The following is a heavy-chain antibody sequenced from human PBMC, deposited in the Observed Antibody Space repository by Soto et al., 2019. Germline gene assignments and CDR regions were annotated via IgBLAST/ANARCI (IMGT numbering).Heavy chain of an antibody. D-gene: IGHD3-3*01. CDR3: ASREVLRFLEWLSAVYYYGMDV. V-gene: IGHV1-69*01. Sequence: QVQLVQSGAEVKKPGSSVKVSCKASGGTFSSYAISWVRQAPGQGLEWMGGIIPIFGTANYAQKFQGRVTITADDSTSTAYMELSSLRSEDTAVYYCASREVLRFLEWLSAVYYYGMDVWGQGTTVTVSS. J-gene: IGHJ6*02. CDR2: IIPIFGTA. CDR1: GGTFSSYA.